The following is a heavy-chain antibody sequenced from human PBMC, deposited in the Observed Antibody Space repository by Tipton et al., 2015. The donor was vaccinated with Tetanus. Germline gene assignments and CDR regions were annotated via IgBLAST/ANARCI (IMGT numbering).Heavy chain of an antibody. CDR2: IYYSGST. Sequence: GLVKPSQTLSLTCTVSGGSISSGGYYWSWIRQHPGKGLEWIEDIYYSGSTYYNPSLKSRVTISVDTSKNQFSLKLNSVTAADTAVYYCARDQARGARGWNYFDYWGQGTLVTVSS. V-gene: IGHV4-31*03. CDR3: ARDQARGARGWNYFDY. CDR1: GGSISSGGYY. D-gene: IGHD1-26*01. J-gene: IGHJ4*02.